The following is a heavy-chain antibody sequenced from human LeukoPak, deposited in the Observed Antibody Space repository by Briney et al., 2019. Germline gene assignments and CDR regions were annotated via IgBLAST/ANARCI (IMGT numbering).Heavy chain of an antibody. D-gene: IGHD5-18*01. CDR2: FYSGGST. CDR1: GFTVSSNY. CDR3: ARENIGYPDAFDI. J-gene: IGHJ3*02. V-gene: IGHV3-66*01. Sequence: PGGSLGLSCAASGFTVSSNYMSWVRQAPGKGLEWVSVFYSGGSTYYADSVKGRFTISRDNSKNTLYLQMNSLRAEDTAVYYCARENIGYPDAFDIWGQGTMVTVSS.